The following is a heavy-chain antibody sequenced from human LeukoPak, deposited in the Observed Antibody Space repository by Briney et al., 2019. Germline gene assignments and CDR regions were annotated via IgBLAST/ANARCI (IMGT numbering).Heavy chain of an antibody. CDR2: ISGSGSHT. CDR1: GFTFSSYA. CDR3: AKDATSSIAAPFDY. D-gene: IGHD6-6*01. V-gene: IGHV3-23*01. Sequence: GGSLRLSCAASGFTFSSYAMSWVRQAPGKGLEWVSSISGSGSHTYYADSVQGRFTVSRDNSKNTVNLHLNTVRAEDTAVYYCAKDATSSIAAPFDYWGQGTLVTVSS. J-gene: IGHJ4*02.